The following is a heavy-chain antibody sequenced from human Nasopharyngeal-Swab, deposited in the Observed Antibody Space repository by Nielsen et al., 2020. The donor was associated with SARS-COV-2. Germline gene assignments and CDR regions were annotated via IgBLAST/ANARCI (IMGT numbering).Heavy chain of an antibody. V-gene: IGHV4-59*01. CDR1: GGSISSYY. D-gene: IGHD3-22*01. Sequence: SETLSLTCTVSGGSISSYYWSWIRQPPGKGLEWIGYIYYSGSTNYNPSLKSRVTISVDTSKNQFSLKLSSVTAAATAVYYCARESYYESSGYRRVFDYCGQGTLVTVSS. J-gene: IGHJ4*02. CDR3: ARESYYESSGYRRVFDY. CDR2: IYYSGST.